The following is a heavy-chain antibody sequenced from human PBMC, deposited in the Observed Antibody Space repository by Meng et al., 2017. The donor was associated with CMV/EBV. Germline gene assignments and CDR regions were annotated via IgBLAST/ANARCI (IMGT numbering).Heavy chain of an antibody. Sequence: FTSNNYAMSWVRQAPGKGLGWVSGIRYNGGSTYYADSVKGRFTISRDNSKNTLYLQMNSLRDEDTAVYYCAKDGGAGYGGNSDWFDPWGQGTLVTVSS. J-gene: IGHJ5*02. CDR2: IRYNGGST. V-gene: IGHV3-23*01. D-gene: IGHD4-23*01. CDR1: FTSNNYA. CDR3: AKDGGAGYGGNSDWFDP.